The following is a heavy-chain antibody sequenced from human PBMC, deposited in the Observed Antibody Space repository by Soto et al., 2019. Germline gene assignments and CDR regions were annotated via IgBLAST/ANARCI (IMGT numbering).Heavy chain of an antibody. CDR3: ARDNPYTNSFGNWFDP. CDR2: IIPVFGTV. V-gene: IGHV1-69*01. J-gene: IGHJ5*02. Sequence: QVRLVQSGAEVKKPGSSVQVSCMASGGTFSNYAITWLRLAPGQGLEWLGGIIPVFGTVNYAQKFQGRVTIGADESTSTACMELNRLRSEDTAVYYCARDNPYTNSFGNWFDPWGQGTLVIVS. CDR1: GGTFSNYA. D-gene: IGHD6-13*01.